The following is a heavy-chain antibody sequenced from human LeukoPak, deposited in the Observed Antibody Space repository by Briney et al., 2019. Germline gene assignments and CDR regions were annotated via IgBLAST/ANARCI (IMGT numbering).Heavy chain of an antibody. CDR3: VRDRDTSGWLY. V-gene: IGHV3-30*04. D-gene: IGHD6-19*01. Sequence: PGRSLRLSCAASGFTFTSYAFHWVRQAPGKGLEWVTVISHDDKNRYYADSEKGRFTISRDNSKNTVYLQMNSLRVEDTAVYFCVRDRDTSGWLYWGQGTLVTVSS. CDR1: GFTFTSYA. J-gene: IGHJ4*02. CDR2: ISHDDKNR.